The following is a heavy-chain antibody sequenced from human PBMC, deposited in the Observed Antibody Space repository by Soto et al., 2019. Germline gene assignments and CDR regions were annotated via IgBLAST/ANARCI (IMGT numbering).Heavy chain of an antibody. D-gene: IGHD4-17*01. CDR2: ISDASGSA. CDR1: GFTLSSYA. J-gene: IGHJ3*01. Sequence: WGSLRLSCVASGFTLSSYAMSWVRQVPGKGLEWVSTISDASGSAYYVDCVKGRFTISRDNSKKTLYLQMNSLRAEDSAVYYCARPYGGKIGDAPDLWGPGTMVTVSS. CDR3: ARPYGGKIGDAPDL. V-gene: IGHV3-23*01.